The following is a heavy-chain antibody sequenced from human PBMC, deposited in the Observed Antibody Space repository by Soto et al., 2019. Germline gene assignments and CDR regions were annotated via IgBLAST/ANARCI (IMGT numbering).Heavy chain of an antibody. D-gene: IGHD3-22*01. CDR3: ARSIDYYYYYMDV. CDR1: GDSFSSYY. V-gene: IGHV4-59*08. Sequence: SETLSLTCTVSGDSFSSYYWSWIRQPPGKGLEWIGYIYFSGSTNYNPSLRSRVTISIDTSKNQFSLKLSSVTVVVTAVYYCARSIDYYYYYMDVWGKGTTVTVSS. J-gene: IGHJ6*03. CDR2: IYFSGST.